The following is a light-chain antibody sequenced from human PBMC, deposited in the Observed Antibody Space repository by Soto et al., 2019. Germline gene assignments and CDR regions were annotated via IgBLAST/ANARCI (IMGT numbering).Light chain of an antibody. CDR1: ETVRSH. V-gene: IGKV3-15*01. J-gene: IGKJ1*01. CDR3: QQYNQWVWT. CDR2: GTS. Sequence: EVVITQSPVTLSVSPGERATRSCRASETVRSHLAWYQQKPGQTPRLLIYGTSNRAAGIPARFSGSGSGTEFTPTIGSLQSEDFAVYYCQQYNQWVWTLGQGTKVDIK.